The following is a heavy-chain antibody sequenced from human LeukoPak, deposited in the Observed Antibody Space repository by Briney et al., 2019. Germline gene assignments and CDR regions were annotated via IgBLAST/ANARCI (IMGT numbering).Heavy chain of an antibody. CDR1: GGTFSSYA. CDR2: IIPILGIA. J-gene: IGHJ4*02. D-gene: IGHD1-26*01. CDR3: ARHDRESGGEHATSYSGSYRWFDY. V-gene: IGHV1-69*04. Sequence: ASVKVSCKASGGTFSSYAISWVRQAPGQGLEWMGRIIPILGIANYAQKFQGRVTITADKSTSTAYMELSSLRSEDTAVYYCARHDRESGGEHATSYSGSYRWFDYWGQGTQVTVSS.